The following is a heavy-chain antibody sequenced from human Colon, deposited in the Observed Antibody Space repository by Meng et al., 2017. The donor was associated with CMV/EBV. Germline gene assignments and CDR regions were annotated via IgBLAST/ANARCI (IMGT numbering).Heavy chain of an antibody. CDR2: ISRSGSTI. CDR1: GFTFNIYD. CDR3: ARAPIWAYYGVDV. D-gene: IGHD3-16*01. J-gene: IGHJ6*02. V-gene: IGHV3-48*03. Sequence: GGSLRLSCAASGFTFNIYDMNWVRQAPGKGLEWVSYISRSGSTIFYADSVKGRFTISRDNAKNSLYLQMNSLRVEDTADYYCARAPIWAYYGVDVWGQGTMVTVSS.